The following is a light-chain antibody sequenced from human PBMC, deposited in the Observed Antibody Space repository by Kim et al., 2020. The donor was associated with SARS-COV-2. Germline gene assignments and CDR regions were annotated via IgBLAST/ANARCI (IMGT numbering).Light chain of an antibody. J-gene: IGLJ3*02. Sequence: GQSITISCTGTSSDVGYYNYVSWYQQHPGKAPKFMIYDVTIRPSGVSTRFSGSKSGNTASLTISGLQAEDEADYYCSSYTTSSTWVFGGGTQLTVL. CDR2: DVT. V-gene: IGLV2-14*03. CDR3: SSYTTSSTWV. CDR1: SSDVGYYNY.